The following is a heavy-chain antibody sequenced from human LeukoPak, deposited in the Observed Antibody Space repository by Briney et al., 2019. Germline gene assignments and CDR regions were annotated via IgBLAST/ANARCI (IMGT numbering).Heavy chain of an antibody. J-gene: IGHJ6*03. V-gene: IGHV4-34*01. CDR1: GGSFSGYY. CDR2: INHNGST. Sequence: PSETLSLTCAVYGGSFSGYYWSWIRQPPGKGLEWIGEINHNGSTNYNPSLKSRGTISVDTSKNQFALKLSSVTAADTAVYYCARDRPDPRYYYYMDVWGKGTTVTISS. CDR3: ARDRPDPRYYYYMDV.